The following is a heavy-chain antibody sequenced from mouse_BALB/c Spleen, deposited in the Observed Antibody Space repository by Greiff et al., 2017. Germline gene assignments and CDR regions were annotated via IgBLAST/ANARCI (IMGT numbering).Heavy chain of an antibody. CDR3: ARSESTMITTGAMDY. CDR1: GYAFTNYL. CDR2: INPGSGGT. D-gene: IGHD2-4*01. J-gene: IGHJ4*01. V-gene: IGHV1-54*01. Sequence: QVQLKQSGAELVRPGTSVKVSCKASGYAFTNYLIEWVKQRPGQGLEWIGVINPGSGGTNYNEKFKGKATLTADKSSSTAYMQLSSLTSDDSAVYFCARSESTMITTGAMDYWGQGTSVTVSS.